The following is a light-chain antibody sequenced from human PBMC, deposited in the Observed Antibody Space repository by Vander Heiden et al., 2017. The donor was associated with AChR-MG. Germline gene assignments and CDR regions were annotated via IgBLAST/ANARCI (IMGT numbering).Light chain of an antibody. Sequence: SSELTQDPAVSVALGQPVRITCQGDSLRSYYASWYQQKPGQAPVLVIYGKNNRPSGIPDRFSGSSSGNTASLTITGAQAEDEADYYCNSRDSSGNHWVFGGGTKLTGL. CDR1: SLRSYY. J-gene: IGLJ3*02. CDR3: NSRDSSGNHWV. V-gene: IGLV3-19*01. CDR2: GKN.